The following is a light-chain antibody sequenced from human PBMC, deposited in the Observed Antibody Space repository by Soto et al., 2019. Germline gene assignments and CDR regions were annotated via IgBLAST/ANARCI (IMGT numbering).Light chain of an antibody. J-gene: IGKJ2*01. CDR2: GAS. CDR1: QSVSSN. CDR3: QQYNNWPSMYT. Sequence: EIVMTQSPATLSVSPGERATLSCRASQSVSSNLVWYQQKPGQAPGLLIYGASSRATGTPARFSGSGSGTEFTLTISSLQSEDFAVYYCQQYNNWPSMYTFGQGTKLEIK. V-gene: IGKV3-15*01.